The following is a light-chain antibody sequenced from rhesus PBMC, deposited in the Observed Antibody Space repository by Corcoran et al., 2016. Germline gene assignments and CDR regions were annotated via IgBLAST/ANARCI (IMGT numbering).Light chain of an antibody. J-gene: IGKJ2*01. CDR1: QDISNN. Sequence: DIQMTQSPSSLSASVGDRVTITCQASQDISNNLAWYQQKPGKVPNLMIYRASTLQSGVPSRFSGSGSGTDFTLTISILQPEDFSTDYCQHGYDTPYSFGQGTKVEIK. CDR2: RAS. CDR3: QHGYDTPYS. V-gene: IGKV1-25*01.